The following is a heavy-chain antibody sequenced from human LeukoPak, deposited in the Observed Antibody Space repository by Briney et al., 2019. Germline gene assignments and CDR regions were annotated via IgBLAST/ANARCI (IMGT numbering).Heavy chain of an antibody. D-gene: IGHD6-6*01. V-gene: IGHV3-48*01. Sequence: GGSLRFSCAASGFTFSRYSMNWVRQAPGKGLEWVSYISSSSSTIYYADSVKGRFTISRDNAKNSLYLQMNSLRAEDTAVYYCARGEQLVRGAFDIWGQGTMVTVSS. CDR2: ISSSSSTI. CDR3: ARGEQLVRGAFDI. CDR1: GFTFSRYS. J-gene: IGHJ3*02.